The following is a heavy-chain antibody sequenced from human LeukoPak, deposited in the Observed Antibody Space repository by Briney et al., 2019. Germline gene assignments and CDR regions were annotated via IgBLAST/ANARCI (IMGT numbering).Heavy chain of an antibody. CDR3: AKDRGSDYSSSWYY. CDR1: GFAFSSYW. Sequence: PGGSLRLSCAASGFAFSSYWMHWVRQAPGKGLEWVSAISGSGGSTYYADSVKGRFTISRDNSKNTLYLQMNSLRAEDTAVYYCAKDRGSDYSSSWYYWGQGTLVTVSS. D-gene: IGHD6-13*01. J-gene: IGHJ4*02. V-gene: IGHV3-23*01. CDR2: ISGSGGST.